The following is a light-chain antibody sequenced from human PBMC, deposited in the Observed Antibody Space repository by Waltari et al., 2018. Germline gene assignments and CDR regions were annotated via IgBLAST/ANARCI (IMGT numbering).Light chain of an antibody. CDR2: EVN. CDR3: SSYAHSDKAL. Sequence: QSALTQPPSASGPHGQSVTIPCTGTRGDVATFDYVSWYQQQPGKAPKLILYEVNKRPSGVPDRFSGSKSGTTASLTISGLRAEDEADFYCSSYAHSDKALFGGGTRVSV. J-gene: IGLJ1*01. V-gene: IGLV2-8*01. CDR1: RGDVATFDY.